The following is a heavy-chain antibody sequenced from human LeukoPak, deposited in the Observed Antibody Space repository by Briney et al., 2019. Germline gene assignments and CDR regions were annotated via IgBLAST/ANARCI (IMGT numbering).Heavy chain of an antibody. CDR1: GGTFSSYA. D-gene: IGHD5-24*01. J-gene: IGHJ4*02. V-gene: IGHV1-46*01. CDR2: INPSGGST. CDR3: ARDRGDGYPNFDY. Sequence: ASVKVSCKASGGTFSSYAISWVRQAPGQGLEWMGIINPSGGSTSYAQKLQGRVAMTRDTSTSTVYMELSSLRSEDTAVYYCARDRGDGYPNFDYWGQGTLVTVSS.